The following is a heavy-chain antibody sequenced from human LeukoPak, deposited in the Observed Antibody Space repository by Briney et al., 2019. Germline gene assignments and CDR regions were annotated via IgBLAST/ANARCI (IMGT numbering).Heavy chain of an antibody. V-gene: IGHV4-39*07. CDR3: ARRRPPLRFLVGRWFDP. CDR2: INHSGST. D-gene: IGHD3-3*01. J-gene: IGHJ5*02. CDR1: GGSISSGGYY. Sequence: SETLSLTCTVSGGSISSGGYYWSWIRQPPGKGLEWIGEINHSGSTNYNPSLKSRVTISVDTSKNQFSLKLSSVTAADTAVYYCARRRPPLRFLVGRWFDPWGQGTLVTVSS.